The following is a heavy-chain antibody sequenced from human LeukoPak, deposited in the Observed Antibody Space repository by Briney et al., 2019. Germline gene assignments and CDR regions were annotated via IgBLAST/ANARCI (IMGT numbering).Heavy chain of an antibody. CDR2: FDPEDGET. CDR1: GYTLTELS. CDR3: ARILTRGSYYFDY. D-gene: IGHD7-27*01. J-gene: IGHJ4*02. Sequence: ASVKVSCKVYGYTLTELSMHWVRQAPGKGLEWMGGFDPEDGETIYAQKFQGRVTMTRDTSISTAYMELSRLRSDDTAVYYCARILTRGSYYFDYWGQGTLVTVSS. V-gene: IGHV1-24*01.